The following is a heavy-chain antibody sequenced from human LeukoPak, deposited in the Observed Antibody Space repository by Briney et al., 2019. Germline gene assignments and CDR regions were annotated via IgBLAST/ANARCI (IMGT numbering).Heavy chain of an antibody. CDR1: GFSFSTYG. CDR2: IRYDETNT. D-gene: IGHD2/OR15-2a*01. Sequence: PGRSLRLSCAASGFSFSTYGMHWVRQAPGKGLEWVALIRYDETNTYYADSVKGRFTISRDNSKNTLYLQMSSLRAEDTAVYYCARDLNKEARGDYWGQGTLVTVSS. CDR3: ARDLNKEARGDY. V-gene: IGHV3-33*01. J-gene: IGHJ4*02.